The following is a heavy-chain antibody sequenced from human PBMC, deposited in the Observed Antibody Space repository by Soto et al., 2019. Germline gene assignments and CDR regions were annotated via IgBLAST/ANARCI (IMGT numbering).Heavy chain of an antibody. J-gene: IGHJ5*02. V-gene: IGHV5-51*01. CDR1: GYSFTSYW. CDR3: ARASTYYDFWSGKNWFDP. Sequence: GASLKISCKGSGYSFTSYWIGWVRQMPGKGLEWMGIIYPGDSDTRYSPSFQGQVTISADKSISTAYLQRSSLKASDTAMYYCARASTYYDFWSGKNWFDPWGQGTLVTVSS. D-gene: IGHD3-3*01. CDR2: IYPGDSDT.